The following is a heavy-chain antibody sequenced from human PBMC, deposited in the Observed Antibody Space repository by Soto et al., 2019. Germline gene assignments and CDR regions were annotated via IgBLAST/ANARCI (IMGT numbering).Heavy chain of an antibody. CDR1: GFTFSSYG. J-gene: IGHJ6*02. V-gene: IGHV3-33*01. CDR2: IWYDGSNK. CDR3: ARDRPDNLTGYYYYGMDV. D-gene: IGHD3-9*01. Sequence: QVQLVESGGGVVQPGRSLRLSCAASGFTFSSYGMHWVRQAPGKGLEWVAVIWYDGSNKYYADSVKGRFTISRDNSKNTLYLQKNSLRAEDTAGYYCARDRPDNLTGYYYYGMDVWGQGTTVTVSS.